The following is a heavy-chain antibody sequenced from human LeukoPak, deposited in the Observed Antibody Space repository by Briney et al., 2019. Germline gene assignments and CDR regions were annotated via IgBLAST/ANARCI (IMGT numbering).Heavy chain of an antibody. CDR3: ARVPVFYYDSSGYPSYYYGMDV. D-gene: IGHD3-22*01. CDR1: GYTFTSYG. V-gene: IGHV1-18*01. CDR2: ISAYNGNT. J-gene: IGHJ6*02. Sequence: GASVKVSRKASGYTFTSYGISWVRQAPGQGLEWMGWISAYNGNTNYAQKLQGRVTMTTDTSTSTAYMELRSLRSDDTAVYYCARVPVFYYDSSGYPSYYYGMDVWGQGTTVTVSS.